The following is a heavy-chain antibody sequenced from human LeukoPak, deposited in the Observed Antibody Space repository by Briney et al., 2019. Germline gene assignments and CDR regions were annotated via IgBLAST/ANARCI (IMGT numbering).Heavy chain of an antibody. CDR3: AKDLVSRSSWYFAGDY. J-gene: IGHJ4*02. CDR2: ISYDGSNK. D-gene: IGHD6-13*01. CDR1: GFTFSSYG. V-gene: IGHV3-30*18. Sequence: GRSLRLSCAASGFTFSSYGMHWVRQAPGKGLEWVAVISYDGSNKYYADSVKGRFTISRDNSKNTLYLQMNSLRAEDTAVYYCAKDLVSRSSWYFAGDYWGQGTLVTVSS.